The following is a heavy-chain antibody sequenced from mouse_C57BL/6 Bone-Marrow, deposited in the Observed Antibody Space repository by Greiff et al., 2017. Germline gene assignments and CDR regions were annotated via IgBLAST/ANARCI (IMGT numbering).Heavy chain of an antibody. J-gene: IGHJ2*01. CDR2: FYPRSGNT. V-gene: IGHV1-81*01. CDR3: ARGVYYYDY. D-gene: IGHD1-1*01. CDR1: GYTFTSYG. Sequence: VPGVESGAELARPGASVKLSCKASGYTFTSYGISWVKQSTGQGLEWIGEFYPRSGNTYYNEKFKGKATLTADKSSSTAYMKLLSLTSEDSAVYFCARGVYYYDYWGQGTTLTVSS.